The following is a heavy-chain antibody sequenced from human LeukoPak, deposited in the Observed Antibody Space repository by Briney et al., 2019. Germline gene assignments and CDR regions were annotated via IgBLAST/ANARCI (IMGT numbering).Heavy chain of an antibody. Sequence: PGGSLRLSCAASGFSFSNYEMNWVRQAPGKGLEWVSYISSSGSIMYSADAVKGRFTISRDNAKNTLYLQMNSLRAEDTAVYYCAKARVYQLLLFDYWGQGTLVTVSS. V-gene: IGHV3-48*03. D-gene: IGHD2-2*01. CDR1: GFSFSNYE. CDR3: AKARVYQLLLFDY. CDR2: ISSSGSIM. J-gene: IGHJ4*02.